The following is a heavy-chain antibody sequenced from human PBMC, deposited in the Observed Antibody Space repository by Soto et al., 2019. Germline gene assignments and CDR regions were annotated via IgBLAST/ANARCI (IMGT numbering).Heavy chain of an antibody. V-gene: IGHV1-46*01. CDR2: INPSGGST. D-gene: IGHD6-13*01. CDR1: GYTFTSYY. CDR3: ARDPYSSSWSAPYYYYYGMDV. J-gene: IGHJ6*02. Sequence: ASVKVSCKASGYTFTSYYMHWVRQAPGQGLEWMGIINPSGGSTSYAQKFQGRVTMTRDTSTSTVYMELSSLRSEDTAVYYCARDPYSSSWSAPYYYYYGMDVWGQGTTVTVSS.